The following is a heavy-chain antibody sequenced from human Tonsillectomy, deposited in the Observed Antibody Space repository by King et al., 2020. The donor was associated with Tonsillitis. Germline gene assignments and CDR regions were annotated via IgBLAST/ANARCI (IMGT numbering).Heavy chain of an antibody. CDR3: ARGAIAHYYDTSGYYFDY. V-gene: IGHV1-18*01. CDR2: ISAYNGDT. J-gene: IGHJ4*02. Sequence: QLVQSGAEVKKPGASVKVSCKASGYTFSSYGITWVRQAPGQGLECMGWISAYNGDTNYAQKLQGRVTMTTDTSKSTAYMELRSLRSDDTAVYYCARGAIAHYYDTSGYYFDYWGQGTLVTVSS. D-gene: IGHD3-22*01. CDR1: GYTFSSYG.